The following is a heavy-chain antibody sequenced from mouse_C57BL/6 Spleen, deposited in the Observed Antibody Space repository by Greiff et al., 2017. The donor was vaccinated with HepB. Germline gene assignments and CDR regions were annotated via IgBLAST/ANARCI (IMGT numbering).Heavy chain of an antibody. Sequence: VQLQQSGAELVRPGASVKLSCTASGFTITDYYMHWVNQRPEQGLEWIGRIDPEDGDTDYAPKFKGKATMTADTSSNTAYLQLSSLTSEDTAVYYCATGGNPFAYWGQGTLVTVSA. J-gene: IGHJ3*01. CDR3: ATGGNPFAY. CDR1: GFTITDYY. V-gene: IGHV14-1*01. CDR2: IDPEDGDT. D-gene: IGHD2-1*01.